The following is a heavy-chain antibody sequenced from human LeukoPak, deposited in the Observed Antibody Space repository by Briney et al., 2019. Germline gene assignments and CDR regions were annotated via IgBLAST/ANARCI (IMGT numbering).Heavy chain of an antibody. CDR2: IYYSGST. D-gene: IGHD5-18*01. Sequence: SETLSLTCTVSGGSISSYYWSWIRQPPGKGLEWIGYIYYSGSTNYNPSLKSRVTISVDTSKNQFSLKLSSVTAADTAVYYCAKEHRDTAMANWGQGTLVTVSS. CDR1: GGSISSYY. J-gene: IGHJ4*02. V-gene: IGHV4-59*12. CDR3: AKEHRDTAMAN.